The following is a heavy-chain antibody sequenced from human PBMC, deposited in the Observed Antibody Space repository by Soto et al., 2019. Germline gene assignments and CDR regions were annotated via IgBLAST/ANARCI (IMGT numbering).Heavy chain of an antibody. CDR1: GFTFSSYG. CDR3: ARDRHYDFWSGYYVLGAKDDAFDI. Sequence: GGSLRLSCAASGFTFSSYGMHWFRQAPGKGLEWVAVIWYDGSNKYYADSVKGRFTISRDNSKNTLYLQMNSLRAEDTAVYYCARDRHYDFWSGYYVLGAKDDAFDIWGQGTMVTVSS. CDR2: IWYDGSNK. D-gene: IGHD3-3*01. V-gene: IGHV3-33*01. J-gene: IGHJ3*02.